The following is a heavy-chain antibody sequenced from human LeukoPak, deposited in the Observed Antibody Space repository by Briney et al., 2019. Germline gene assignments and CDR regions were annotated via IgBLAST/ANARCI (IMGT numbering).Heavy chain of an antibody. CDR3: ARGRWLQLWGDY. V-gene: IGHV1-2*02. Sequence: ASVKVSCKASGYTFTDYYIHWVRQAPGPGPEWMGWINSNTGDTKYAQKFQDRVTLTQDTSISTAYMELSRLESDDTAVFYCARGRWLQLWGDYWGQGTPLTVSS. J-gene: IGHJ4*02. CDR1: GYTFTDYY. D-gene: IGHD5-18*01. CDR2: INSNTGDT.